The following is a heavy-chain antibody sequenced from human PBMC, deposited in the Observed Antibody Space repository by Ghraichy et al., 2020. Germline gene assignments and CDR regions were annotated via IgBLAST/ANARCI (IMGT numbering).Heavy chain of an antibody. CDR1: GGSVSSGSHH. CDR3: ARVMTSYCGGDCYSHYFDF. Sequence: SETLSLTCTVSGGSVSSGSHHWSWIRQPPGKGLEWIGSIYHTGSTNYNPSLKSRVTISVDTSKNQFSLKLSTVTAADTAVYYCARVMTSYCGGDCYSHYFDFWDQGTLVTVSS. J-gene: IGHJ4*02. D-gene: IGHD2-21*02. V-gene: IGHV4-61*01. CDR2: IYHTGST.